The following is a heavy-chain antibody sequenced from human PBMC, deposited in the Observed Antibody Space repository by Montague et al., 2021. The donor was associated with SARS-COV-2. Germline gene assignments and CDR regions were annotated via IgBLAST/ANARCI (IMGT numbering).Heavy chain of an antibody. Sequence: SLRLSCAASGFTFSSYEMNWVRQAPGKGLEWVSYISSSGSTIYYXDSVKGRFTISRDNAKNSLYLQMNSLRAEDTAVYYCARGGTYYDFWSGYRNYYYGMDVWGQGTTVTVSS. CDR1: GFTFSSYE. D-gene: IGHD3-3*01. J-gene: IGHJ6*02. CDR2: ISSSGSTI. V-gene: IGHV3-48*03. CDR3: ARGGTYYDFWSGYRNYYYGMDV.